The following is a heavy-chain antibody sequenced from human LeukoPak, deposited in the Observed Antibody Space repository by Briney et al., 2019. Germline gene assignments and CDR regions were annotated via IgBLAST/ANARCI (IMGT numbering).Heavy chain of an antibody. Sequence: GESLKISCKGSAYSFTSYWIGWVRQLPGKGLEWMGIIYPRDSDTRYSPSFHGQVTISADKSISTAYPQWSSLQASDTAMYYCAGGGEGTTSGDYWGQGTLVTVSS. V-gene: IGHV5-51*01. J-gene: IGHJ4*02. CDR1: AYSFTSYW. CDR2: IYPRDSDT. CDR3: AGGGEGTTSGDY. D-gene: IGHD2/OR15-2a*01.